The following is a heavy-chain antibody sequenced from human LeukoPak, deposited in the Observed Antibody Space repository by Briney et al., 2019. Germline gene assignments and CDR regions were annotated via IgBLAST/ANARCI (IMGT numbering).Heavy chain of an antibody. CDR2: IKQDGSEK. V-gene: IGHV3-7*05. Sequence: GGSLRLSCAACGFTFSNYWMIWVRQAPGKGLEWVGNIKQDGSEKRYADSVRGRFSISRDNAQTSLYLYMHIQSAEDTAVYYCSRASDPWLQLTWGQGTLVTVSS. CDR3: SRASDPWLQLT. J-gene: IGHJ5*02. D-gene: IGHD5-24*01. CDR1: GFTFSNYW.